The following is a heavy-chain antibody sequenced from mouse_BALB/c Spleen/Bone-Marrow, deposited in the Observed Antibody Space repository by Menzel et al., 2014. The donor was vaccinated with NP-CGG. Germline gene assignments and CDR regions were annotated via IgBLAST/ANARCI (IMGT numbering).Heavy chain of an antibody. CDR3: TGRSLYGTPDY. V-gene: IGHV1S81*02. J-gene: IGHJ2*01. CDR1: GYTFTGYY. Sequence: VQRAESGAELVKPGASVKLSCKASGYTFTGYYMYWVKQRPGQGLEWIGGINPSNGGTNFNEKFKSKATLTVDKSSSTAYMQLSSLTSEDSAVYYCTGRSLYGTPDYWGQGTTLTVSS. CDR2: INPSNGGT. D-gene: IGHD2-10*02.